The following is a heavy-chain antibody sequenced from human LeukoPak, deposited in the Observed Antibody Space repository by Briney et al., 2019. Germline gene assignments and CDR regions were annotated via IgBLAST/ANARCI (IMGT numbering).Heavy chain of an antibody. D-gene: IGHD6-6*01. CDR2: IYCSGST. V-gene: IGHV4-59*08. Sequence: SETLSLTCTVSGGSISSYYWSWIRQPPGKGLEWIGYIYCSGSTNYNPSLKSRVTISVDTSKNQFSLKLSSVTAADTAVYYCARRPRYSSSSRYYYYGMDVWGQGTTVTVSS. J-gene: IGHJ6*02. CDR1: GGSISSYY. CDR3: ARRPRYSSSSRYYYYGMDV.